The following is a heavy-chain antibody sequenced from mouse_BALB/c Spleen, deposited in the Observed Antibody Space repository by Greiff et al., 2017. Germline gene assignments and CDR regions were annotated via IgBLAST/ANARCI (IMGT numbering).Heavy chain of an antibody. Sequence: EVKVVESGGGLVKPGGSLKLSCAASGFAFSSYDMSWVRQTPEKRLEWVAYISSGGGSTYYPDTVKGRFTISRDNAKNTLYLQMSSLKSEDTAMYYCARDSPWYFDVWGAGTTVTVSS. J-gene: IGHJ1*01. V-gene: IGHV5-12-1*01. CDR2: ISSGGGST. CDR3: ARDSPWYFDV. CDR1: GFAFSSYD.